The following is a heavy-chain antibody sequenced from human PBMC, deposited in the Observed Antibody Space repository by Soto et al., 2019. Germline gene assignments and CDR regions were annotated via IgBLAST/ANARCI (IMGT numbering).Heavy chain of an antibody. J-gene: IGHJ4*02. Sequence: QITLKESGPTLVQPTQTLTLTCTVSGFSLTTRGTTLGWIRQPPGRAPEWLALSTQYSPSLQSRLTFTKDTSKNQVGLTMTNMDPVDTATYYCTLRQDTSRGPIYWGQGIMVTVSS. V-gene: IGHV2-5*01. CDR1: GFSLTTRGTT. CDR2: ST. D-gene: IGHD6-13*01. CDR3: TLRQDTSRGPIY.